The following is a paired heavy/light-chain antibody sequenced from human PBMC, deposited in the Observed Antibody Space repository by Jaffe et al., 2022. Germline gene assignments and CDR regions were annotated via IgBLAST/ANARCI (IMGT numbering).Light chain of an antibody. CDR2: GAS. J-gene: IGKJ1*01. CDR3: QQYGSSPET. CDR1: QSVSSSY. Sequence: EIVLTQSPGTLSLSPGERATLSCRASQSVSSSYLAWYQQKPGQAPRLLIYGASSRATGIPDRFSGSGSGTDFTLTISRLEPEDFAVYYCQQYGSSPETFGQGTKVEIK. V-gene: IGKV3-20*01.
Heavy chain of an antibody. V-gene: IGHV4-38-2*01. CDR2: IYHSGST. CDR1: GYSISSGYY. CDR3: ATTVKAAYDILTGYYRWGAFDI. J-gene: IGHJ3*02. D-gene: IGHD3-9*01. Sequence: QVQLQESGPGLVKPSETLSLTCAVSGYSISSGYYWGWIRQPPGKGLEWIGSIYHSGSTYYNPSLKSRVTISVDTSKNQFSLKLSSVTAADTAVYYCATTVKAAYDILTGYYRWGAFDIWGQGTMVTVSS.